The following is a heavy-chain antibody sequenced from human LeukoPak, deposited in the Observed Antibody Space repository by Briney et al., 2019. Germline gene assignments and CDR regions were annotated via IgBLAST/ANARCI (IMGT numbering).Heavy chain of an antibody. D-gene: IGHD2-15*01. CDR1: GGSISSYY. CDR3: ARDGCSGGSCYRDYYDMDV. J-gene: IGHJ6*02. Sequence: SETLSLTCTVSGGSISSYYWSWIRQPPGKGLEWIGYIYYSGSTNYNPSLKSRVTISVDTSKNQFSLKLSSVTAADTAVYYCARDGCSGGSCYRDYYDMDVWGQGTTVTVSS. CDR2: IYYSGST. V-gene: IGHV4-59*01.